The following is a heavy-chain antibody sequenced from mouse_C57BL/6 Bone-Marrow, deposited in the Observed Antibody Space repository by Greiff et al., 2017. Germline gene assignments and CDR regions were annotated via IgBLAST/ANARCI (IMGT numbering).Heavy chain of an antibody. Sequence: QVQLQQSGAELARPGASVKLSCKASGYTFTSYGISWVKQRTGQGLEWIGEIYPRSGNTYYNQKFKGKATLTADKSSSTAYMELRSLTSEDSAVYFCARKFYYDYDMAYWGKGTLVTVSA. V-gene: IGHV1-81*01. D-gene: IGHD2-4*01. CDR1: GYTFTSYG. J-gene: IGHJ3*01. CDR3: ARKFYYDYDMAY. CDR2: IYPRSGNT.